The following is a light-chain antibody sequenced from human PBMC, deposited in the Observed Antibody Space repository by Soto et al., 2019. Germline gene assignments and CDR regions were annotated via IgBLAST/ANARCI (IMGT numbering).Light chain of an antibody. CDR2: EVN. Sequence: QSALTQPPSASGSPGQSVTISCTGTSSDVGGYNFVYWYQQYPGKVPKLMVYEVNKRPSGVPDRFSGSKSGNTASLTVSGLQAEDDADYYCSAYAGGNNVFGTGTKLTVL. CDR1: SSDVGGYNF. V-gene: IGLV2-8*01. J-gene: IGLJ1*01. CDR3: SAYAGGNNV.